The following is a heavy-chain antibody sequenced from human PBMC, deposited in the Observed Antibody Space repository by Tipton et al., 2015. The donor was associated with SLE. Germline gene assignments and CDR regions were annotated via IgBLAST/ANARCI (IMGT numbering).Heavy chain of an antibody. CDR2: NYYAGST. Sequence: LRLSCTVPGVSISSTNSYWDWLRQPPGRGLEWIGTNYYAGSTYYSPSLKSRVTITLDTSKNHLSLKLSSVTAADTAVYYCARRDRWLRSPLYWGQGTLVTVSS. D-gene: IGHD3-16*01. J-gene: IGHJ4*02. V-gene: IGHV4-39*07. CDR3: ARRDRWLRSPLY. CDR1: GVSISSTNSY.